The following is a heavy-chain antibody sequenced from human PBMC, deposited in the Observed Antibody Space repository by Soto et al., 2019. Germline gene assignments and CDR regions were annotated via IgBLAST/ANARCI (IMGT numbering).Heavy chain of an antibody. V-gene: IGHV3-66*01. CDR1: GFTVSSNY. J-gene: IGHJ4*02. D-gene: IGHD6-6*01. CDR3: AGGSSRTRIFDY. Sequence: GGSLRLSCAASGFTVSSNYMSWVRQAPGEGLEWVSVIYSGGTTYYADSVKGRFTISRDNSKNMLYLQMNSLRAEDTAVYYCAGGSSRTRIFDYWGQGTLVTVSS. CDR2: IYSGGTT.